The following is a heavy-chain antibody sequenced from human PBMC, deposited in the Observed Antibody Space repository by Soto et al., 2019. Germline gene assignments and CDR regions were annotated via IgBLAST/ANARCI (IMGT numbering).Heavy chain of an antibody. D-gene: IGHD4-17*01. J-gene: IGHJ3*02. CDR2: IWYDGSDK. V-gene: IGHV3-33*01. CDR1: GFTFSSYC. Sequence: GGSLRLSCAASGFTFSSYCMHWVRQAPGKGLEWVAVIWYDGSDKYYADSVKGRFTISRDNSKNTLYLQMNSLRAEDTAVYYCARVHVAVTTDDAFDIWGQGTMVTVSS. CDR3: ARVHVAVTTDDAFDI.